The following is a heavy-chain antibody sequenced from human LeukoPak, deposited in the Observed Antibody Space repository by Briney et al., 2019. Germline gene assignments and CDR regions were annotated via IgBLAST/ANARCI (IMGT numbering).Heavy chain of an antibody. Sequence: GGSLRLSCAASGFTFSSYSMNWVRQAPGKGLEWVSSISSSSSYIYYADSVKGRFTISRDNSKNTLYLQMNSLRAEDTAVYYCAKNLDRHDRVFWGQGTMVTVSS. CDR2: ISSSSSYI. CDR3: AKNLDRHDRVF. D-gene: IGHD6-6*01. J-gene: IGHJ3*01. V-gene: IGHV3-21*04. CDR1: GFTFSSYS.